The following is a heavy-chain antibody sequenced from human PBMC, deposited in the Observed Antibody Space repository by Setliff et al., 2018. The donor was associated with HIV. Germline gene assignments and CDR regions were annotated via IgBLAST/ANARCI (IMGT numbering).Heavy chain of an antibody. CDR3: AATYCRGGGRDCPQMYDY. CDR1: GGSFSGNY. Sequence: SETLSLTCAIYGGSFSGNYWSWIRQPPGKGLEWIGEINYSGTTNHNPFLKSRVTISVDTSKKQFSLKLNSVAAADSAIYYCAATYCRGGGRDCPQMYDYWGQGSLVTVS. V-gene: IGHV4-34*01. D-gene: IGHD2-15*01. J-gene: IGHJ4*02. CDR2: INYSGTT.